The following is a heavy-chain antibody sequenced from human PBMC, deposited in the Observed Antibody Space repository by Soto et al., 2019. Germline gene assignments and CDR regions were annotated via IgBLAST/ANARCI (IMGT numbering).Heavy chain of an antibody. D-gene: IGHD2-21*01. CDR1: GSIFSGYG. Sequence: QEHLVESGGGVVQPGRSLRLSCAASGSIFSGYGMHWVRQAPGKGLEWVAVIWYDGSNKYYADSVKGRFTISRDNSKNMLYLQMDSLRAEDTAVYYCASEVIAETAFRGFCDYWGQGTLVTVSS. J-gene: IGHJ4*02. CDR2: IWYDGSNK. V-gene: IGHV3-33*01. CDR3: ASEVIAETAFRGFCDY.